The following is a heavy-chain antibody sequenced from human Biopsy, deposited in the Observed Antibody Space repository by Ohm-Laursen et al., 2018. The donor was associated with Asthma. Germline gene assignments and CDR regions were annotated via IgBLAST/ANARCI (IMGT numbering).Heavy chain of an antibody. D-gene: IGHD5-12*01. Sequence: SSVRVSCKASGDSFSNYAISWVRQAPGQGLEWMGGLIPVLGTPDHAQMFEGRVTITADESTSTAYMELSSLSSEDAAVYYCARGYSGSDRIVYYYSGLEVWGQGTTVTVSS. CDR2: LIPVLGTP. CDR1: GDSFSNYA. J-gene: IGHJ6*02. V-gene: IGHV1-69*01. CDR3: ARGYSGSDRIVYYYSGLEV.